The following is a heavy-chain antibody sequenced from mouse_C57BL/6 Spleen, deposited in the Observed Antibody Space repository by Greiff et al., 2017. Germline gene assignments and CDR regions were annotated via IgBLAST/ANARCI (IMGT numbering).Heavy chain of an antibody. CDR2: IRNKANGYTT. Sequence: EVNLVESGGGLVQPGGSLSLSCAASGFTFTDYYMSWVRQPPGKALEWLGFIRNKANGYTTEYSASVKGRFTISRDNSQSILYLQMNALRAEDSATYYCARSDTTVVARGYFDYWGQGTTLTVSS. CDR1: GFTFTDYY. D-gene: IGHD1-1*01. V-gene: IGHV7-3*01. J-gene: IGHJ2*01. CDR3: ARSDTTVVARGYFDY.